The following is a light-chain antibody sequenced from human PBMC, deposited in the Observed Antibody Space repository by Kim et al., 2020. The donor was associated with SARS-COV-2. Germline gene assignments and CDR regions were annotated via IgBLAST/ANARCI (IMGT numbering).Light chain of an antibody. J-gene: IGKJ4*01. V-gene: IGKV1-33*01. CDR3: QQYDNLPPLT. Sequence: DIQMTQSPYSLSASVGDRVTITCQASQDISNYLNWYQQKPGKAPKLLIYDASNLETGVPSRFSGSGSGTDFTFTISSLQPEDIATYYCQQYDNLPPLTFGGGTKVDIK. CDR1: QDISNY. CDR2: DAS.